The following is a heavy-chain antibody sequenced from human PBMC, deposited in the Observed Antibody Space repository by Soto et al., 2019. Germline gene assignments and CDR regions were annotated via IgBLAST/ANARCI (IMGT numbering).Heavy chain of an antibody. CDR2: IYYSGST. Sequence: SETLSLTCTVSGGSISSSSYYWGWIRQPPGKGLEWIGSIYYSGSTYYNPSLKSRVTISVDTSKNQFSLKLSSVTAADTAVYYCARQGIVATIYPPRKDYWGQGTLVTVSS. D-gene: IGHD5-12*01. CDR1: GGSISSSSYY. J-gene: IGHJ4*02. V-gene: IGHV4-39*01. CDR3: ARQGIVATIYPPRKDY.